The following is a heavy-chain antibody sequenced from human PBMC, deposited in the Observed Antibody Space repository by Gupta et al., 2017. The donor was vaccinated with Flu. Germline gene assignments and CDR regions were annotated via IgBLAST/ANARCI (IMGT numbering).Heavy chain of an antibody. J-gene: IGHJ4*02. CDR3: ATDQSQYFDWVLQTSGGGALDN. CDR1: GFILSNDR. Sequence: EVQLVESGGGLVRPGRSLRLSCAGSGFILSNDRMPWVAQSPGKGVEWVANIKFDGSEEYYADSGKGQFTISRDNAKTSLYLQRHSLKAEDTAVYYCATDQSQYFDWVLQTSGGGALDNWGQGTLVSVSS. D-gene: IGHD3-9*01. V-gene: IGHV3-7*01. CDR2: IKFDGSEE.